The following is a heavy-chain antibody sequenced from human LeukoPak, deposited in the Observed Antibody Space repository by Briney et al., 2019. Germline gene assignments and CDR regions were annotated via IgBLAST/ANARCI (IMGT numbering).Heavy chain of an antibody. CDR2: INGDGSST. J-gene: IGHJ4*02. CDR1: GFTFSSYW. CDR3: ARDQSPYYGSGSTDY. V-gene: IGHV3-74*01. Sequence: QPGGSLRLSCAASGFTFSSYWMHWVRQAPGKGLVWVSRINGDGSSTSYADSVKGRFTISRDNAKNTLYLQMNSLRAEDTAVYYCARDQSPYYGSGSTDYWGQGTLVTVSS. D-gene: IGHD3-10*01.